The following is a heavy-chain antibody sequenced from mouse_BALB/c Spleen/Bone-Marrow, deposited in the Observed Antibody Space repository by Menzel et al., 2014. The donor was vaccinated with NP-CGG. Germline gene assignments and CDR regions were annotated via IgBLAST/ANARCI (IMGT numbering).Heavy chain of an antibody. CDR2: IDPANGNT. CDR3: AFHYYGSSLFAY. Sequence: EVMLVESGAELVKPGASVKLSCTASGFNIKDTYMHWVKQRPEQGLEWIGRIDPANGNTKYDPKFQGKATITADTSSNTDYLQLSSLTAEHTAVYYCAFHYYGSSLFAYWGQGTLVTVSA. V-gene: IGHV14-3*02. D-gene: IGHD1-1*01. CDR1: GFNIKDTY. J-gene: IGHJ3*01.